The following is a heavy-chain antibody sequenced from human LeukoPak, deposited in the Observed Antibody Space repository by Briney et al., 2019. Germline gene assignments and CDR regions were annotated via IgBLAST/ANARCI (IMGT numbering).Heavy chain of an antibody. CDR3: AREAIKDY. J-gene: IGHJ4*02. V-gene: IGHV3-48*02. Sequence: GGSLRLSCEVAGFTFSSHSMNWVRQAPGKGLEWVSYISSGSGTIYYADSVKGRFTIARDDAKNSLYLQMSSLRDEDTAVYYCAREAIKDYWGQGTLVTVSS. CDR1: GFTFSSHS. CDR2: ISSGSGTI.